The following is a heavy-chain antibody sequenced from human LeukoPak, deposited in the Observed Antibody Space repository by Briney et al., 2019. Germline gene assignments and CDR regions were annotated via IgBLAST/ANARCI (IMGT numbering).Heavy chain of an antibody. CDR1: GGTCSSYA. V-gene: IGHV1-69*13. D-gene: IGHD3-22*01. J-gene: IGHJ4*02. Sequence: SVKVSCKASGGTCSSYAISWVRQAPGQWLELVGGSIPIFGTANYAQKFQGRVTITADESTSTAYMELSSLRSEDTAVYYCARYFDYYYDSSSYYGYWGQGTLVTVSS. CDR2: SIPIFGTA. CDR3: ARYFDYYYDSSSYYGY.